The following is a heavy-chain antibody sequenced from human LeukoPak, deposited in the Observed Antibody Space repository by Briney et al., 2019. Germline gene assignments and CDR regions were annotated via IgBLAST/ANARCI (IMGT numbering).Heavy chain of an antibody. CDR1: GGSISSSSYY. V-gene: IGHV4-39*01. CDR2: TYYGGDT. CDR3: AAAFDY. D-gene: IGHD6-25*01. Sequence: SETLSLTCTVSGGSISSSSYYWGWIRQPPGTGLEWIRNTYYGGDTYYNPSLKSRVTISVDTSKDQSSLELNSVTAADTAVYYCAAAFDYWGQGILVTVSS. J-gene: IGHJ4*02.